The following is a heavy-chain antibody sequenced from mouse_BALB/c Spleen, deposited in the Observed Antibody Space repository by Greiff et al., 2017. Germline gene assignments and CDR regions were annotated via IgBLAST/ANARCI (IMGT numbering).Heavy chain of an antibody. V-gene: IGHV5-12-2*01. J-gene: IGHJ3*01. CDR2: ISNGGGST. CDR1: GFTFSSYT. D-gene: IGHD2-14*01. Sequence: DAHLVESGGGLVQPGGSLKLSCAASGFTFSSYTMSWVRQTPEKRLEWVAYISNGGGSTYYPDTVKGRFTISRDNAKNTLYLQMSSLKSEDTAMYYCARHRYDDVLFAYWGQGTLVTVSA. CDR3: ARHRYDDVLFAY.